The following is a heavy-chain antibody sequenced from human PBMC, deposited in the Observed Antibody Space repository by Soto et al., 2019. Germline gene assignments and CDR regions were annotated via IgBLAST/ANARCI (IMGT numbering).Heavy chain of an antibody. J-gene: IGHJ6*04. CDR2: INHSGST. CDR1: GGSFSGYY. CDR3: ARVVLGYCSSTSCLGLMDV. Sequence: SETLSLTCAVYGGSFSGYYWSWIRQPPGKGLEWIGEINHSGSTSYNPSLKSRVTISVDTSKNQFSLKLSSVTAADTAVYYCARVVLGYCSSTSCLGLMDVWGKGTTVTVSS. V-gene: IGHV4-34*01. D-gene: IGHD2-2*01.